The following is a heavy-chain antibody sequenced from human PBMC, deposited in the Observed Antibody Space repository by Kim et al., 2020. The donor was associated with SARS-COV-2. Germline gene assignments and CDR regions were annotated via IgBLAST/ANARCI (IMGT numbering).Heavy chain of an antibody. Sequence: GGSLRLSCAXSGFTFSTFWMSWVRQAPGKGLEWVANIKQDGSEKNYVDSVKGRFTISRDNAKNSLYLQMNSLRAEDTAVYYCARGVSVDYWGQGTLVIVSS. CDR1: GFTFSTFW. D-gene: IGHD3-10*01. J-gene: IGHJ4*02. CDR2: IKQDGSEK. V-gene: IGHV3-7*01. CDR3: ARGVSVDY.